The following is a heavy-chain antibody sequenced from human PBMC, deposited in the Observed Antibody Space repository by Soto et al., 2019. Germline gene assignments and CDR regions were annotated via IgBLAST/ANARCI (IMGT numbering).Heavy chain of an antibody. D-gene: IGHD3-22*01. J-gene: IGHJ3*02. Sequence: SETLSLTCTVSGGSISSYYWSWIRQPPGKGLEWIGYIYYSGSTNYNPSLKSRVTILVDTSKNQFSLKLSSVTAADTAVYYCARGGAMIVVVDIWGQGTMVTVSS. CDR2: IYYSGST. CDR3: ARGGAMIVVVDI. V-gene: IGHV4-59*01. CDR1: GGSISSYY.